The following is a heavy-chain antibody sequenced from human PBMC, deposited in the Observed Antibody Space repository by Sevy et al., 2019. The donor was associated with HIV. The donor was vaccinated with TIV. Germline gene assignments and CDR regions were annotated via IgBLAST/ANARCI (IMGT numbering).Heavy chain of an antibody. J-gene: IGHJ4*02. CDR1: GYIFTSYG. CDR2: IKGHNGNT. CDR3: ARDCYDGSGYQRGLFDF. D-gene: IGHD3-22*01. V-gene: IGHV1-18*01. Sequence: ASVKVSCKASGYIFTSYGISWVRQAPRQGLEWMGWIKGHNGNTNYVQNLQGRVTMTTDTSTNTAYMELRSLRPDDTAVYYCARDCYDGSGYQRGLFDFWGQGTLVTVSS.